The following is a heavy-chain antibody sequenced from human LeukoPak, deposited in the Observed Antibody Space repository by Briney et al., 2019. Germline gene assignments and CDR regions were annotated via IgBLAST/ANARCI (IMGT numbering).Heavy chain of an antibody. J-gene: IGHJ6*03. CDR3: ARAVERGYYMDV. CDR2: IIPIFGTA. V-gene: IGHV1-69*05. CDR1: GGTFSSYA. D-gene: IGHD5-24*01. Sequence: SVKVSCKASGGTFSSYAISWVRQAPGQGLEWMGGIIPIFGTANYTQKFQGRVTITTDESTSTAYMELSSLRSEDTAVYYCARAVERGYYMDVWGKGTTVTVSS.